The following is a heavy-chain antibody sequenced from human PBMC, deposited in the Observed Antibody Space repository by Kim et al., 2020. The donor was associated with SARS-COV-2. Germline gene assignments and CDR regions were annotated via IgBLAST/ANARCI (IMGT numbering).Heavy chain of an antibody. CDR1: GFTFSDYY. V-gene: IGHV3-11*04. CDR2: ISSSGSTI. CDR3: ASFPAPYYYYGMDV. Sequence: GGSLRLSCAASGFTFSDYYMSWIRQAPGKGLEWVSYISSSGSTIYYADSVKGRFTISRDNAKNSLYLQMNSLRAEDTAVYYCASFPAPYYYYGMDVWGQGTTVTVSS. J-gene: IGHJ6*02.